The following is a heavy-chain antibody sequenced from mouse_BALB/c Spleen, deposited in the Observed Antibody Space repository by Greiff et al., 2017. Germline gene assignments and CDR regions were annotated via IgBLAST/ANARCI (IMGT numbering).Heavy chain of an antibody. V-gene: IGHV14-4*02. CDR3: SQLGPSYAMDD. Sequence: VQLQQSGAELVRSGASVKLSCTASGFNIKDYYMHWVKQRPEQGLEWIGWIDPENGDTEYAPKFQGKATMTADTSSNTAYLQLSSLTSEDTAVYYCSQLGPSYAMDDWGQGTSGTVSS. CDR1: GFNIKDYY. J-gene: IGHJ4*01. D-gene: IGHD4-1*02. CDR2: IDPENGDT.